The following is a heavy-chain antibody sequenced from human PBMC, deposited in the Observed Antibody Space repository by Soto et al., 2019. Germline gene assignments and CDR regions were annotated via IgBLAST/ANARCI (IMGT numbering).Heavy chain of an antibody. CDR1: GFTFSSYA. D-gene: IGHD2-2*01. V-gene: IGHV3-23*01. CDR3: AKVYCSSTSCPEDYYYYYMDV. CDR2: ISGSGGST. Sequence: GGSLRLSCAASGFTFSSYAMSWVRQAPGKGLEWVSAISGSGGSTYYAESVKGRFTISRDNSKNTLSLQMNSLRAEDTAVYYCAKVYCSSTSCPEDYYYYYMDVWGKGTTVTVSS. J-gene: IGHJ6*03.